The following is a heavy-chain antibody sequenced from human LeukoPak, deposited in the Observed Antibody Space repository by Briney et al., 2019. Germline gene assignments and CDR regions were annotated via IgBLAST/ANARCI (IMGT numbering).Heavy chain of an antibody. D-gene: IGHD4-17*01. CDR1: GFTFSSYA. V-gene: IGHV3-30-3*01. Sequence: GGSLRLSCAASGFTFSSYAMHWVRQAPGKGMEWVAVIPYDGSNKYYADSVKGRFTISRDNSKNTLCLQMNSLRAEDTAVYYCARDRATVTTLCDYWGQGTLVTVSS. J-gene: IGHJ4*02. CDR3: ARDRATVTTLCDY. CDR2: IPYDGSNK.